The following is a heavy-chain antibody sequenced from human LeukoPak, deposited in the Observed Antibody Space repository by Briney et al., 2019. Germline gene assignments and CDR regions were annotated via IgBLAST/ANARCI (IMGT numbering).Heavy chain of an antibody. Sequence: SETPSLTCTVPGVSINTYMWSWICQPPGKGLEWIGYVYYNGINNYNPSLKSRVTISLDTSKNQFSLRLNSVNAAATAVYYCASQLGGTTFHWGPGTLVTVSS. CDR3: ASQLGGTTFH. D-gene: IGHD1/OR15-1a*01. J-gene: IGHJ4*02. CDR1: GVSINTYM. CDR2: VYYNGIN. V-gene: IGHV4-59*01.